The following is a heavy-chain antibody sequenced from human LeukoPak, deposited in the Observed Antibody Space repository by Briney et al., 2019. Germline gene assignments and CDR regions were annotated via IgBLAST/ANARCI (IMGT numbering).Heavy chain of an antibody. Sequence: GASVKVSCKISGHTLTDFPLHWVRQTPGKGLEWMGGFDPEDSGPIYAQNFQGRLTMTEDTSTDTFYMELSSLRSEDTALYFCATGRGDYYYFMDVWGKGTTVIVSS. J-gene: IGHJ6*03. CDR3: ATGRGDYYYFMDV. CDR1: GHTLTDFP. D-gene: IGHD3-10*01. CDR2: FDPEDSGP. V-gene: IGHV1-24*01.